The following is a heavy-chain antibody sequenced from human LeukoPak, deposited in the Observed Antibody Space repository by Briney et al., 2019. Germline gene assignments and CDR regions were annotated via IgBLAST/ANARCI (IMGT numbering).Heavy chain of an antibody. V-gene: IGHV3-21*01. D-gene: IGHD6-13*01. CDR2: ISGSSSYI. Sequence: GGPLRLSCAASGFTFSSYSMNWVRQAPGKGLEWVSSISGSSSYIYYADSVKGRFTISRDNAKNSLYLQMNSLRAEDTAVYYCARDNRIAAAGTPFDWGQGTLVTVSS. CDR3: ARDNRIAAAGTPFD. J-gene: IGHJ4*02. CDR1: GFTFSSYS.